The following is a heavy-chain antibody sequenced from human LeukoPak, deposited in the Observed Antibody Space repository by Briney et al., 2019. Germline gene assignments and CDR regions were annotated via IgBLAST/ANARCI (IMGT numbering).Heavy chain of an antibody. Sequence: SQTLSLTCTVSGGSISSGGYSWSWIRQPPGKGLEWIGYIYHSGSTYYNPSLKSRVTISVDRSKNQFSLKLSSVTAADTAVYYCARARGRGIAVWFDPWGQGTLVTVSS. J-gene: IGHJ5*02. CDR2: IYHSGST. CDR1: GGSISSGGYS. V-gene: IGHV4-30-2*01. CDR3: ARARGRGIAVWFDP. D-gene: IGHD6-19*01.